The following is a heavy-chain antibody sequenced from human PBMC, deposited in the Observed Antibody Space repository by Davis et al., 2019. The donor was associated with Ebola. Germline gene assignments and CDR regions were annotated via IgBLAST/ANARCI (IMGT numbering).Heavy chain of an antibody. CDR2: INPITGGT. CDR3: AREGGRYYDSSGYVFDI. CDR1: GYRFTSYY. V-gene: IGHV1-46*01. Sequence: SVNVSCKASGYRFTSYYMHWVRQAPGQGLEWMGIINPITGGTSYAQNFQVRVNMTRDTSTSTVDMELSSLRSEDTAVYYCAREGGRYYDSSGYVFDIWGQGTMVKVSS. J-gene: IGHJ3*02. D-gene: IGHD3-22*01.